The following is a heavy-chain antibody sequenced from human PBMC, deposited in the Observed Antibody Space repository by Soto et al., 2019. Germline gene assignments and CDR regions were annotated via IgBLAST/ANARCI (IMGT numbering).Heavy chain of an antibody. D-gene: IGHD6-13*01. CDR2: ISSSTSHT. CDR3: ARGSGAAADYFDF. V-gene: IGHV3-11*05. CDR1: GFTFSDYY. J-gene: IGHJ4*02. Sequence: QVQLVESGGGLVKPGGSLRLSCAVSGFTFSDYYMTWIRQAPGKGLKWVSYISSSTSHTNYADSVKGRFTISRDNAKNSLFLQMNSLRAEDTAVYYCARGSGAAADYFDFWGQGTLVTVSS.